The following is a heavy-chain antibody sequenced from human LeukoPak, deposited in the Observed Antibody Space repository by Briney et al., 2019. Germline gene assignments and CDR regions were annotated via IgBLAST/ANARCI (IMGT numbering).Heavy chain of an antibody. CDR2: MNPNSGNT. CDR1: GYTSTSYD. J-gene: IGHJ6*03. CDR3: ARGSRIWYYMDV. V-gene: IGHV1-8*01. Sequence: EASVKVSCKASGYTSTSYDINWVRQATGQGLEWMGWMNPNSGNTGYAQKFQGRVTMTRNTSISTAYMELSSLRSEDTAVYYCARGSRIWYYMDVWGKGTTVTVSS.